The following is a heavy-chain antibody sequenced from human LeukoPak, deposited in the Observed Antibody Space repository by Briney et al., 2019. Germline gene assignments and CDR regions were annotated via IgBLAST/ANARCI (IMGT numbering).Heavy chain of an antibody. D-gene: IGHD5-24*01. CDR3: ARAFRDGYNPSAPFDY. CDR1: GGSISSGGYY. Sequence: PSETLSLTCTVSGGSISSGGYYWSWIRQHPGKGLEWIGYIYYSGSTYYNPSLKSRVTISVDTSKNQFSLKLSSVTAADTAVYYCARAFRDGYNPSAPFDYWGQGTLVTVSS. J-gene: IGHJ4*02. CDR2: IYYSGST. V-gene: IGHV4-31*03.